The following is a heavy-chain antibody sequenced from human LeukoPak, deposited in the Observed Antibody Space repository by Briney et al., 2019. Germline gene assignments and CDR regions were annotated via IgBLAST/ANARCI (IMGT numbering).Heavy chain of an antibody. CDR3: ARESYCSGGSCYSGRAFDI. CDR1: GFTFSNYA. Sequence: PGRSLRLSCAASGFTFSNYAMHWVRQAPGKGLEWVAVISSDGSNKYYTDSVKGRFTISRDNSKNTLYLQMNSLRAEDTAVYYCARESYCSGGSCYSGRAFDIWGQGTMVTVSS. J-gene: IGHJ3*02. CDR2: ISSDGSNK. V-gene: IGHV3-30*03. D-gene: IGHD2-15*01.